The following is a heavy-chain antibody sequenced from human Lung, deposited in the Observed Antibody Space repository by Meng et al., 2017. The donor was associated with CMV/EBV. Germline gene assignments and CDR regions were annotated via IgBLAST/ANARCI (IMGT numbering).Heavy chain of an antibody. CDR1: GYTFTGYN. CDR2: INPHSGDT. CDR3: ARLFHTSLGTNYYYGMDV. Sequence: ASVXVSCKASGYTFTGYNIHWVRQAPGQGLEWMGWINPHSGDTKYAQKFQGRVTLTTDTSINTAYMEVSRLKSDDTAVFFCARLFHTSLGTNYYYGMDVWXLGTXVTVSS. D-gene: IGHD3-10*01. V-gene: IGHV1-2*02. J-gene: IGHJ6*02.